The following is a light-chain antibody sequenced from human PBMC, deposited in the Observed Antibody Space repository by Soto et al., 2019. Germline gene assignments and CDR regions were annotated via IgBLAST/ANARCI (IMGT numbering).Light chain of an antibody. CDR2: DAS. Sequence: EIVMTQSPATLSVSPGEGATLSCKASQNVYNNLAWYQQRPGQPPRLLIYDASTRATGISARFSGSGYGTEFTLTISSRQSEDFAVYFCQQCRNRPLTIVGGTKVEIK. CDR1: QNVYNN. V-gene: IGKV3-15*01. CDR3: QQCRNRPLT. J-gene: IGKJ4*01.